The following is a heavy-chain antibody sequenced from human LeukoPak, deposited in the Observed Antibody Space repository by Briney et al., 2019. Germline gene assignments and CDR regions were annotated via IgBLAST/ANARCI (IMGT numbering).Heavy chain of an antibody. V-gene: IGHV1-69*06. CDR1: GGTFSSYA. CDR3: ARSIAVAGIEEGFDY. Sequence: SVKVSCKASGGTFSSYAISWVRQAPGQGLEWMGGIIPIFGTANYAQKFQGRVTITADRSTSTAYMELSSLRSEDTAVYYCARSIAVAGIEEGFDYWGQGTLVTVSS. D-gene: IGHD6-19*01. J-gene: IGHJ4*02. CDR2: IIPIFGTA.